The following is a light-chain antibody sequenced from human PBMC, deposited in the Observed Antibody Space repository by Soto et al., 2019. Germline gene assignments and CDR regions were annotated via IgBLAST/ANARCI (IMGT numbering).Light chain of an antibody. V-gene: IGLV2-14*01. Sequence: QSALTQPASVSGSPGQSITISCTGTSSDVGGYNYVSWYQQHPGKATKLMIYEVSKRPSGVYNRFSGSKSGNTASLTISGLHAEDEADYYCSSYTSSSTRVFGGGTKLTVL. CDR2: EVS. J-gene: IGLJ3*02. CDR1: SSDVGGYNY. CDR3: SSYTSSSTRV.